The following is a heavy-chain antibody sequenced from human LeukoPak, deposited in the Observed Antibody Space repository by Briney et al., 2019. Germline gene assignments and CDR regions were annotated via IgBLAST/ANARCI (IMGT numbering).Heavy chain of an antibody. CDR2: INAGNGYT. CDR3: ARAECASCYLVDF. CDR1: GYTFTNHA. D-gene: IGHD2-2*01. Sequence: ASVTVSCKASGYTFTNHAIHWVRQAPGQRLEWMGWINAGNGYTEYPLNFRDRVTITRDTSANTVYMELSSLRSEDTAVYFCARAECASCYLVDFWGQGTLITVSS. V-gene: IGHV1-3*01. J-gene: IGHJ4*02.